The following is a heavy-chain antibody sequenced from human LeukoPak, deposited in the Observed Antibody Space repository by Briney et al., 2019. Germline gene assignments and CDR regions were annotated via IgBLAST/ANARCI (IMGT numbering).Heavy chain of an antibody. CDR2: INHSGST. D-gene: IGHD3-22*01. CDR1: GGSFSGYY. Sequence: NPSETLSLTCAVYGGSFSGYYWSWIRQPPGKGLEWIGEINHSGSTNYNPSLKSRVTISVDTSKNQFSLKLSSVTAADTAVYYCARGLYYDSSGYYKYYFDYWGQGTLVTVSS. V-gene: IGHV4-34*01. CDR3: ARGLYYDSSGYYKYYFDY. J-gene: IGHJ4*02.